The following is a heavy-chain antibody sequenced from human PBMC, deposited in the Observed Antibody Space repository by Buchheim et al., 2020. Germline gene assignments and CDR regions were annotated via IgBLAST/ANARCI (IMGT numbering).Heavy chain of an antibody. J-gene: IGHJ4*02. CDR2: INPSGGST. V-gene: IGHV1-46*01. CDR1: GYTFTSYY. CDR3: ARGAPSIVVVPAGDY. Sequence: QVQLVQSGAEVKKPGASVKVSCKASGYTFTSYYMHWVRQAPGQGLEWMGIINPSGGSTSYAQQFQGRVTMTRDTPTTTVYMELSSLRSEDTAVYYCARGAPSIVVVPAGDYWGQGTL. D-gene: IGHD2-2*01.